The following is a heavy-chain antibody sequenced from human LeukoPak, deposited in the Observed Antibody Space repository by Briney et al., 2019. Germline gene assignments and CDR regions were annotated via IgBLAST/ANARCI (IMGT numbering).Heavy chain of an antibody. CDR3: AILTYYDFWSGQVYYFDY. J-gene: IGHJ4*02. CDR1: GGSISSSSYY. CDR2: IYYSGST. Sequence: SETLSLTCTVSGGSISSSSYYWGWIRQPPGKGPEWIGSIYYSGSTYYNPSLKSRVTISVDTSKNQFSLKLSSVTAADTAVYYCAILTYYDFWSGQVYYFDYWGQGTLVTVSS. D-gene: IGHD3-3*01. V-gene: IGHV4-39*01.